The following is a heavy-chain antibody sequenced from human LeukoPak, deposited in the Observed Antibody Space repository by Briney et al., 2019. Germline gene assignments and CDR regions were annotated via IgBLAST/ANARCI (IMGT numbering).Heavy chain of an antibody. Sequence: GGALRLSCIDSGFTFSLYAMHWVRQAPGKGLEYVSAISSSDGSTYYADSVKGRFTISRDNSKNTLYLQMGSLRPEDMGVYYCVREERGQAMDYWGQGTLVTVSS. CDR2: ISSSDGST. V-gene: IGHV3-64*02. D-gene: IGHD2-2*01. J-gene: IGHJ4*02. CDR3: VREERGQAMDY. CDR1: GFTFSLYA.